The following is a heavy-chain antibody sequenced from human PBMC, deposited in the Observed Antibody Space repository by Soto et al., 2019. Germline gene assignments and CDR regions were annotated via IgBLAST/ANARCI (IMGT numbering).Heavy chain of an antibody. CDR2: IKQDGSEK. CDR1: GFTFSIYW. Sequence: GGSLRLSCAASGFTFSIYWMSWVRQAPGKGLEWVANIKQDGSEKYYVDSVRGRFTISRDNANNSLYLQMNSLRVEDTAVYYCASTTGGFFDYWGQGTPVTVSS. CDR3: ASTTGGFFDY. D-gene: IGHD1-1*01. V-gene: IGHV3-7*05. J-gene: IGHJ4*02.